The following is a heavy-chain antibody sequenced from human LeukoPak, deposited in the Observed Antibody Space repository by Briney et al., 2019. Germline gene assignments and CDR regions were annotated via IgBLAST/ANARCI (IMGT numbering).Heavy chain of an antibody. V-gene: IGHV1-46*03. D-gene: IGHD3-3*01. Sequence: GASVKVSCKASGYTFTSNYMHWGRHAPGQGLEWMGIINLSGGSTSYAQKFQGRVTMTRDTSTSTVYMELSSLRSEDTAVYYCARARFYSDAFDIWGQGTMVTVSS. CDR2: INLSGGST. J-gene: IGHJ3*02. CDR1: GYTFTSNY. CDR3: ARARFYSDAFDI.